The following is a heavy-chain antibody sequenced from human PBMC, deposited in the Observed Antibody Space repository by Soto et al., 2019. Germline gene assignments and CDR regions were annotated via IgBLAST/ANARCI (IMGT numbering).Heavy chain of an antibody. CDR1: GFTFSSYG. D-gene: IGHD3-10*01. J-gene: IGHJ5*02. V-gene: IGHV3-30*18. CDR2: ISYDGSNK. Sequence: PGGSLRLSCAASGFTFSSYGMHWVRQAPGKGLEWVAVISYDGSNKYYADSVKGRFTISRDNSKNTLYLQMNSLRAEDTAVYYCAKYKRGHYNWFDPWGQGTLVTVSS. CDR3: AKYKRGHYNWFDP.